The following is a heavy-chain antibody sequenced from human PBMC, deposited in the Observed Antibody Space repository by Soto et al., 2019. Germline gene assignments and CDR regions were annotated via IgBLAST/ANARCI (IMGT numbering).Heavy chain of an antibody. CDR2: ISSSSSYI. Sequence: EVQLVESGGGLGKPGGSLRLSCAASGFTFSSYSMNWVRQAPGKGREWVSSISSSSSYIYYADSVKGRFTISRDNAKNSLYLQMNSLRAEDTAVYYCASSPGGEGRWLQLYFYYGMDVWGQGTTVTVSS. CDR1: GFTFSSYS. D-gene: IGHD5-18*01. V-gene: IGHV3-21*01. CDR3: ASSPGGEGRWLQLYFYYGMDV. J-gene: IGHJ6*02.